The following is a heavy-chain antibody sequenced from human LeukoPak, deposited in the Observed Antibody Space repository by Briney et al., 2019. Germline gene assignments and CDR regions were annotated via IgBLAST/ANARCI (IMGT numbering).Heavy chain of an antibody. CDR2: MDPSGSQK. CDR1: GFTFNRSW. D-gene: IGHD1-1*01. CDR3: AIWTSGNS. J-gene: IGHJ4*02. V-gene: IGHV3-7*01. Sequence: PGGPLRLSCTASGFTFNRSWINWVRQAPEKGLEWVANMDPSGSQKRYVDSVKGRFTISKDNPGTSLYLYMNSLKAEDTAIYYCAIWTSGNSWGQGTLVTVSS.